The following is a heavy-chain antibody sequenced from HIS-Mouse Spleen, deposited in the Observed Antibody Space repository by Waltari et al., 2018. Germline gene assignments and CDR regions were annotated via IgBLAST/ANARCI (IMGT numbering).Heavy chain of an antibody. CDR2: INPNSGGT. Sequence: QVQLVQSGAEVKKPGASVKVSCKASGYTFTGYYMHWVRQAPGQGLEWMGGINPNSGGTNYAKKFQGRVTMTRDTSISTAYMELSRLRSDDTAVYYCARGSGRWELLLPNWFDPWGQGTLVTVSS. D-gene: IGHD1-26*01. V-gene: IGHV1-2*02. CDR3: ARGSGRWELLLPNWFDP. J-gene: IGHJ5*02. CDR1: GYTFTGYY.